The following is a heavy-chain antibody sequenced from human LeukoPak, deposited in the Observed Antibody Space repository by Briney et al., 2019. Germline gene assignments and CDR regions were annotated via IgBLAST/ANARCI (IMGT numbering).Heavy chain of an antibody. J-gene: IGHJ4*02. D-gene: IGHD4-23*01. Sequence: GGSLRLSCAASGFTFSSYGMHWVRQAPGKGLEWVALISYDGSNKYYADSVKGRFTISRDNSKNTLYLQMNSLRAEDTAVYYCASSPTVVTPEEGYWGQGTLVTVSS. CDR1: GFTFSSYG. CDR2: ISYDGSNK. CDR3: ASSPTVVTPEEGY. V-gene: IGHV3-30*03.